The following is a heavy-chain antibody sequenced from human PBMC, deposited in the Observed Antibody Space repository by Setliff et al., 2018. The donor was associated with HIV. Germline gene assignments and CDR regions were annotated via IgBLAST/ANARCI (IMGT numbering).Heavy chain of an antibody. D-gene: IGHD6-13*01. CDR1: GGSISSGGYY. V-gene: IGHV4-31*11. CDR3: ASRYSSLGHFQH. J-gene: IGHJ1*01. Sequence: LSLTCAVSGGSISSGGYYWSWIRQPPGKGLEWIGEINHSGSTNYNPSLKSRVTISVDTSKNQFSLKLSSVTAADTAVYYCASRYSSLGHFQHWGQGTLVTVSS. CDR2: INHSGST.